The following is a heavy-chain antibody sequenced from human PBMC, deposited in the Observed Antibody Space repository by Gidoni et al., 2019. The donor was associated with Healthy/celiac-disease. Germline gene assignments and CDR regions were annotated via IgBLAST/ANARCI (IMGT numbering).Heavy chain of an antibody. CDR1: GVTFSSYG. V-gene: IGHV3-30*18. Sequence: QVQLVESGGGLVQPGRSLRLSCAASGVTFSSYGMHWVRQAPGKGLEWVAVISYDGSNKYYADSVKGRFTISRDNSKNTLYLQMNSLRAEDTAVYYCAQSSGWYFDAFDIWGQGTMVTVSS. CDR2: ISYDGSNK. CDR3: AQSSGWYFDAFDI. D-gene: IGHD6-19*01. J-gene: IGHJ3*02.